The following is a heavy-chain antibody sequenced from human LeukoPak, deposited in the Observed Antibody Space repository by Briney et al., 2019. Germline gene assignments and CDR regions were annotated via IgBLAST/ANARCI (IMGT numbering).Heavy chain of an antibody. Sequence: PGGSLRPSFAPSGSSLGTYATGSVRQPPGKGRGWVLAIIGSGGSTYYADSVKGRFTIYRDNSKNTLYLQMNSLIAEDTAVYYCAKSSSYYYDSSGYFDYWGQGTLVTVSS. CDR3: AKSSSYYYDSSGYFDY. D-gene: IGHD3-22*01. V-gene: IGHV3-23*01. J-gene: IGHJ4*02. CDR2: IIGSGGST. CDR1: GSSLGTYA.